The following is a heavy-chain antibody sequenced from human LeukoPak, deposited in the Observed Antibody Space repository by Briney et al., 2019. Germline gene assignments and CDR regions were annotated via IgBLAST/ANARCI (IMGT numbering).Heavy chain of an antibody. J-gene: IGHJ4*02. V-gene: IGHV3-23*01. D-gene: IGHD2-15*01. CDR2: ISGSGGST. CDR3: AKANDIVVVVAYFDY. Sequence: GGSLRLSCAASGFTFSSYAMSWVRQAPGKGLEWVSAISGSGGSTYYADSVKGGFTISRDNSKNTLYLQMNSLRAEDTAVYYCAKANDIVVVVAYFDYWGQGTLVTVSS. CDR1: GFTFSSYA.